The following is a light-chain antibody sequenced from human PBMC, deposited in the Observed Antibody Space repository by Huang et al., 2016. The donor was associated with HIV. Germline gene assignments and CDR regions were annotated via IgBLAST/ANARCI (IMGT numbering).Light chain of an antibody. V-gene: IGKV3-11*01. CDR1: QSVGSY. CDR2: DAA. CDR3: HQHSSWPGT. J-gene: IGKJ1*01. Sequence: DIVLTQSPATLSLSPGERATLSCRACQSVGSYLVWYQQTPGQAPRLLVSDAAHRATGIPARCSGSGSGTDFTLTISSLEPEDFAVYYCHQHSSWPGTFGQGTRVEIK.